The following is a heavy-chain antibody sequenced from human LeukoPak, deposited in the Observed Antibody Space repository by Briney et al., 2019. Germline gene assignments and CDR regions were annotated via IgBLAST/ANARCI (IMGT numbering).Heavy chain of an antibody. CDR1: GFTFSDYY. J-gene: IGHJ5*02. CDR3: ARLHDYGDYGGWFDP. CDR2: ISSSGSTI. V-gene: IGHV3-11*01. D-gene: IGHD4-17*01. Sequence: GGSLRLSCAASGFTFSDYYMSWIRLAPGKGLECVSYISSSGSTIYYADSVKGRFTISRDNAKNSLYLQMNSLRAEDTAVYYCARLHDYGDYGGWFDPWGQGTLVTVSS.